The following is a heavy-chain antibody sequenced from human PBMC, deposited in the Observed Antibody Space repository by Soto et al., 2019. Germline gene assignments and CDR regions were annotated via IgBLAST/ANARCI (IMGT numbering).Heavy chain of an antibody. J-gene: IGHJ4*02. CDR2: ISGNGEII. CDR1: GLTFSDYY. Sequence: PGGSLRLSCAASGLTFSDYYIHWIRRAPGKGLEWISYISGNGEIIQYAASARGRFTISRDNAENSVYLEMDRLRAEDTALYYCARDVDADFRTDFDYWGRGTLVTVSS. D-gene: IGHD4-17*01. V-gene: IGHV3-11*01. CDR3: ARDVDADFRTDFDY.